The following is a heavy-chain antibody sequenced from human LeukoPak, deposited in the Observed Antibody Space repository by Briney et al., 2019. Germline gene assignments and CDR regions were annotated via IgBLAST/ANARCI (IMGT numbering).Heavy chain of an antibody. D-gene: IGHD3-10*01. CDR2: IYYSGST. V-gene: IGHV4-59*08. J-gene: IGHJ3*02. CDR1: GGSISSYY. CDR3: ARSHPPSLTMDDAFDI. Sequence: PSETLSLTCTVSGGSISSYYWSWIRQPPGKGLEWIGYIYYSGSTNYNPSLKSRVTISVDTSKNQFSLKLSSVTAADTAVYYCARSHPPSLTMDDAFDIWGQGTMVTVSS.